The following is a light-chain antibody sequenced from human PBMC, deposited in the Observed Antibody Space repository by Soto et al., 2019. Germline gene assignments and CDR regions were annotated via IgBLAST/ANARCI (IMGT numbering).Light chain of an antibody. CDR2: AAS. CDR3: QQFNNLLTWT. CDR1: ESVTSS. V-gene: IGKV3-15*01. J-gene: IGKJ1*01. Sequence: EIVMKLSLATLSVTPGDRATRSCRASESVTSSLAWYQQKPGQPPRLLIYAASTRATDVPARFSGGGSETEFTLTISSLQSEDFAIYYCQQFNNLLTWTFGQGGNVDIK.